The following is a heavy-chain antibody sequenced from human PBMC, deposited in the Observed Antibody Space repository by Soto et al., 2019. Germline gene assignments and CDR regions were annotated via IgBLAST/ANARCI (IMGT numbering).Heavy chain of an antibody. CDR3: ARDRVVVAATVGYYYYGMDV. Sequence: GGSLRLSCAASGITVCDYYMSWIRQAPGKGLEWVSYISSSSSTIFYADSVKGRFTISRDNSKNTLYLQMNSLRAEDTAVYYCARDRVVVAATVGYYYYGMDVWGQGTTVTVSS. D-gene: IGHD2-15*01. V-gene: IGHV3-11*04. CDR1: GITVCDYY. CDR2: ISSSSSTI. J-gene: IGHJ6*02.